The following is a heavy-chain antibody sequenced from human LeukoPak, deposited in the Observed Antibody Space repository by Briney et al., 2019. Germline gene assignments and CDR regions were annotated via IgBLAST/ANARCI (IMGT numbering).Heavy chain of an antibody. D-gene: IGHD6-13*01. CDR1: GFTFSDCA. V-gene: IGHV3-23*01. Sequence: PGGSLRLSCAASGFTFSDCAMSWVHQAPGKGLEWVSFISHSGAYAYYADSVKGRFTISRDNSKNTLYLQMNSLRAEDTAVYYCAKDFDRSSWYFDYWGQGTLVTVSS. CDR2: ISHSGAYA. J-gene: IGHJ4*02. CDR3: AKDFDRSSWYFDY.